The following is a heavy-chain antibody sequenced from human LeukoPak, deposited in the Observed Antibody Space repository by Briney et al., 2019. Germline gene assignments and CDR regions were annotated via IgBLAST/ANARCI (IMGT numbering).Heavy chain of an antibody. CDR1: GYTFTDYY. V-gene: IGHV1-8*02. J-gene: IGHJ6*03. CDR2: MNPNSGNT. Sequence: VASVKVSCKASGYTFTDYYMHWVRQAPGQGLEWMGWMNPNSGNTGYAQKFQGRVTMTRNTSISTAYMELSSLRSEDTAVYYCARFGGENPHKHHQIPPREQWLVRGRYYYYMDVWGKGTTVTISS. D-gene: IGHD6-19*01. CDR3: ARFGGENPHKHHQIPPREQWLVRGRYYYYMDV.